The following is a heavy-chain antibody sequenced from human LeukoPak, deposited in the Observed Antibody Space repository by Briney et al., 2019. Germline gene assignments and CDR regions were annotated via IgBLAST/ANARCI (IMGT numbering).Heavy chain of an antibody. Sequence: SQTLSLTCTVSGGSISSGDYYWSWIRQPPGKGLEWIEEINHSGSTNYNPSLKSRVTISVDTSKSQFSLKLSSVTAADTAVYYCARGTRWLPLYFDYWGQGTLVTVSS. CDR3: ARGTRWLPLYFDY. CDR1: GGSISSGDYY. CDR2: INHSGST. J-gene: IGHJ4*02. V-gene: IGHV4-30-4*08. D-gene: IGHD3-22*01.